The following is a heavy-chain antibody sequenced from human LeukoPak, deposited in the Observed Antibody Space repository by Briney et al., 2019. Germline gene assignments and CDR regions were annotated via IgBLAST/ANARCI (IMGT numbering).Heavy chain of an antibody. V-gene: IGHV1-2*02. D-gene: IGHD5-12*01. Sequence: ASVKVSCKASGHTFTGYYMHWVRQAPGQGLEWMGWINANSGGTNYAQKFQGRVTMTRDTSISTAYMELSRLRSDDTAVYYCARDHPHDKGYSGYSYFDSWGQGTLVTVSS. CDR1: GHTFTGYY. J-gene: IGHJ4*02. CDR3: ARDHPHDKGYSGYSYFDS. CDR2: INANSGGT.